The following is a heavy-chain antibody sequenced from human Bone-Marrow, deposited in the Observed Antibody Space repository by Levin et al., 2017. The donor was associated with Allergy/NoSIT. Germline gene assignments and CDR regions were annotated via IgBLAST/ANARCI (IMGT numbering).Heavy chain of an antibody. CDR3: AKAQYSSSAGNSGAFDI. CDR2: ISWNSGSI. V-gene: IGHV3-9*01. CDR1: GFTFDDYA. Sequence: SLKISCAASGFTFDDYAMHWVRQAPGKGLEWVSGISWNSGSIGYADSVKGRFTISRDNAKNSLYLQMNSLRAEDTALYYCAKAQYSSSAGNSGAFDIWGQGTMVTVSS. J-gene: IGHJ3*02. D-gene: IGHD6-6*01.